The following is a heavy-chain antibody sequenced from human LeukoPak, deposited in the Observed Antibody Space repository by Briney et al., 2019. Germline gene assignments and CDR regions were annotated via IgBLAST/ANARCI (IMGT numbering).Heavy chain of an antibody. D-gene: IGHD3-3*01. CDR3: ARAPQEFLEWLLFDY. CDR1: GYTFTSYA. V-gene: IGHV1-3*01. CDR2: INAGNGNT. Sequence: ASVKVSCMASGYTFTSYAMHWVRQAPGQRLEWMGWINAGNGNTKYSQKFQGRVTITRDTSASTAYMELSSLRSEDTAVYYCARAPQEFLEWLLFDYWGQGTLVTVSS. J-gene: IGHJ4*02.